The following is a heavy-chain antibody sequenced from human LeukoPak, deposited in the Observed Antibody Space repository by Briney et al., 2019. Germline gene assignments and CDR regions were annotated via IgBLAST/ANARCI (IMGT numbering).Heavy chain of an antibody. CDR1: GFSFSTYD. Sequence: GGSLRLSCVGSGFSFSTYDMGWVRQTPGKGLEWVSAISTIGGYTEAADSAKGRVTFSSDNSQNTQFLQMHSRRAEATATYYFANKPATFEFPFDIWGQGALVTVS. V-gene: IGHV3-23*01. CDR3: ANKPATFEFPFDI. J-gene: IGHJ4*02. CDR2: ISTIGGYT. D-gene: IGHD2-2*01.